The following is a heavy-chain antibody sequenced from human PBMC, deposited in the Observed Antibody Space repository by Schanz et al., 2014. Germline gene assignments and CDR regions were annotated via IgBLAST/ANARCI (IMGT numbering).Heavy chain of an antibody. CDR2: ISSDVNST. CDR1: GFTFSSYT. V-gene: IGHV3-64D*06. CDR3: VKPIKFRGGYTFEG. J-gene: IGHJ4*02. Sequence: EVQLLESGGGLVQPGGSLRLSCSVSGFTFSSYTMHWVRQAPGKGLEYVSAISSDVNSTYYADSVKNRFTISRDNSKNTLYLHISSLRLDDTAVYYCVKPIKFRGGYTFEGWGQGTLVTGSS. D-gene: IGHD6-25*01.